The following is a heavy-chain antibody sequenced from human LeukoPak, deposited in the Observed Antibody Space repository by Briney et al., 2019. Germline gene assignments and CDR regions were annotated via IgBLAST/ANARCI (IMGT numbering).Heavy chain of an antibody. J-gene: IGHJ3*02. D-gene: IGHD4-17*01. CDR1: GYTFTGDY. CDR2: INPNSGGT. CDR3: ASPYYGDSWIDAFDI. V-gene: IGHV1-2*02. Sequence: ASVKVSCKASGYTFTGDYMHWVRQAPGQGLEWMGWINPNSGGTNYAQKFQGRVTMTRDTSISTAYMELSRLRSDDTAVYYCASPYYGDSWIDAFDIWGQGTMVTVSS.